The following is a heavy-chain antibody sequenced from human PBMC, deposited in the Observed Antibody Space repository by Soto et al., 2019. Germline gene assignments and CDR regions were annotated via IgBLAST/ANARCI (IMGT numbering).Heavy chain of an antibody. CDR1: GGSFSGYY. J-gene: IGHJ6*02. D-gene: IGHD3-3*01. Sequence: PSETLSLTCAVYGGSFSGYYWSWIRQPPGTGLEWIGEINHSGSTNYNPSLKSRVTISVDTSKNQFSLKLSSVTAADTAVYYCARGSGDFWSGYYHYYYYYGMDVWGQGTTVT. CDR3: ARGSGDFWSGYYHYYYYYGMDV. CDR2: INHSGST. V-gene: IGHV4-34*01.